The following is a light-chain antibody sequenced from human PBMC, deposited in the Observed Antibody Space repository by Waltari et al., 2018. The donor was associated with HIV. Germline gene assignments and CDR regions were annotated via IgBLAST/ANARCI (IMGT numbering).Light chain of an antibody. CDR2: DNN. J-gene: IGLJ1*01. CDR1: NLASKD. Sequence: SYELTQSPSVSVSLGQKATVACGGDNLASKDVHWYQQKPGRPPVLVIYDNNKRPSGIPGRFSGFNSGITATLTISGAQGDDEADYYCQVWDSDTGVFGSGTKVTVL. CDR3: QVWDSDTGV. V-gene: IGLV3-9*01.